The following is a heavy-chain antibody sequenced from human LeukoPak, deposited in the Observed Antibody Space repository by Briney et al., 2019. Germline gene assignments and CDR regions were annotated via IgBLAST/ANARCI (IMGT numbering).Heavy chain of an antibody. CDR2: ISSSSSYI. D-gene: IGHD6-13*01. CDR1: GFTFSSYE. CDR3: AREMAAAPPVDV. J-gene: IGHJ6*04. Sequence: PGGSLRLSCAASGFTFSSYEMNWVRQAPGKGLEWVSSISSSSSYIYYADSVKGRFTISRDNAKNSLYLQMNSLRAEDTAVYYWAREMAAAPPVDVWGKGTTVTVSS. V-gene: IGHV3-21*01.